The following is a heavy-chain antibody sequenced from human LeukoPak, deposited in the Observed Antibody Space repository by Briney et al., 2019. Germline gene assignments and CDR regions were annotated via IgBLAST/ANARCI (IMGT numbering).Heavy chain of an antibody. D-gene: IGHD5-18*01. Sequence: GGSLRLSCAASGIIFSNYWMHWVRQAPGKGLVWVSRINRDGSSTSYADSVKGRFTITRDNAKNTLYLQMNSLRAEDTAVYYCARGGGYSYGSFDYWGQGTLVTVSS. V-gene: IGHV3-74*01. CDR3: ARGGGYSYGSFDY. CDR2: INRDGSST. J-gene: IGHJ4*02. CDR1: GIIFSNYW.